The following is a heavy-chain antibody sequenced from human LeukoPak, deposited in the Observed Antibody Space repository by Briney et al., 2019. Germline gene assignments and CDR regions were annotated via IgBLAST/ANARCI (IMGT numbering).Heavy chain of an antibody. CDR2: ISAYNGNT. Sequence: GASVKVSCKASGGTFSSYAISWVRQAPGQGLEWMGWISAYNGNTNYAQKLQGRVTMTTDTSTSTAYMELRSLRSDDTAVYYCARTSGSYSDYWGQGTLVTVSS. CDR1: GGTFSSYA. CDR3: ARTSGSYSDY. V-gene: IGHV1-18*01. J-gene: IGHJ4*02. D-gene: IGHD1-26*01.